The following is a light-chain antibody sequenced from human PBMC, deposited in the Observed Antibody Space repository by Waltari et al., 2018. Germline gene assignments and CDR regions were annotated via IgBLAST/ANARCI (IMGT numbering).Light chain of an antibody. CDR2: DAA. CDR1: QTVSNS. J-gene: IGKJ5*01. Sequence: EVVLTQSPATLALSPGGRGTLSCRASQTVSNSLAWYRQKPGQAPSLLIYDAATRAAGIPGRFSGSGSGTDFTLTISSLGPEDFAVYYCQLRTGWPMTFGQGTRLEIK. V-gene: IGKV3-11*01. CDR3: QLRTGWPMT.